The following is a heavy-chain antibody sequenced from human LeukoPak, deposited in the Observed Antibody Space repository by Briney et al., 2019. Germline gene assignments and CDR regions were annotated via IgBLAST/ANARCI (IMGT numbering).Heavy chain of an antibody. CDR1: GGSTSSGDYY. CDR3: ARVRGVTDWFDP. D-gene: IGHD2-21*02. J-gene: IGHJ5*02. Sequence: PSQTLSLTCTVSGGSTSSGDYYWSWIRQPPGKGLEWIGYIYYSGSTYYNPSLKSRVTISVDTSKNQFSLKLSSVTAADTAVYYCARVRGVTDWFDPWGQGTLVTVSS. CDR2: IYYSGST. V-gene: IGHV4-30-4*08.